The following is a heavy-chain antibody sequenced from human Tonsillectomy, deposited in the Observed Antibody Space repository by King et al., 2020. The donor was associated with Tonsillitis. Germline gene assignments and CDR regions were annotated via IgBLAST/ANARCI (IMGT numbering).Heavy chain of an antibody. V-gene: IGHV4-39*01. Sequence: QLQESGPGLVKPSETLSLTCTVSGGSISSSGYYWGWIRQPPGKGLEWLGIIYYRGTTYYNPSLESRGTISVDTSKNQFSLKLSSVTAADTAVYYCARRGSDWNYVPYFDYWGQGTLVTVSS. D-gene: IGHD1-7*01. CDR3: ARRGSDWNYVPYFDY. J-gene: IGHJ4*02. CDR1: GGSISSSGYY. CDR2: IYYRGTT.